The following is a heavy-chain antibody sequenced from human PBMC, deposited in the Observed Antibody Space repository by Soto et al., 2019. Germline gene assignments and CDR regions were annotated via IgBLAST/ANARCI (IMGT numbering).Heavy chain of an antibody. CDR1: GGSISSGGYY. CDR2: IYYSGST. D-gene: IGHD5-12*01. J-gene: IGHJ5*02. V-gene: IGHV4-31*02. Sequence: SETLSLTCTVSGGSISSGGYYWSWIRQHPGKGLEWIGYIYYSGSTYYNPSLKSRVTISVDTSKNQFSLKLSSVTAADTAVYYCAREEGGGYDHRWFDPWGQGTLVTVSS. CDR3: AREEGGGYDHRWFDP.